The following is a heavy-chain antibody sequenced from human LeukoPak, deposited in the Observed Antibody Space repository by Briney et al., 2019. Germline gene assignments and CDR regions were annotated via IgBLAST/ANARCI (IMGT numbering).Heavy chain of an antibody. D-gene: IGHD3-9*01. CDR3: AKDLTGAYCSDY. V-gene: IGHV3-30*02. CDR2: IQYDGSEK. Sequence: GGSLRLSCGASGFTFTTYGMHWVRQAPGKGLEWVAVIQYDGSEKRYADSVKGRFTVSRDNSKNTLYLQMDSLTAEDTAVYHCAKDLTGAYCSDYWGQGTLVTVSS. CDR1: GFTFTTYG. J-gene: IGHJ4*02.